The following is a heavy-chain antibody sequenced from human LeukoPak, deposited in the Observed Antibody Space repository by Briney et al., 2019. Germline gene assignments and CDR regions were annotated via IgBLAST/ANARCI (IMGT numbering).Heavy chain of an antibody. Sequence: GGSLRLSCAASGFTFSSHWMSWVRQAPGKGLEWVANIKQDGSEKYYVDSVKGRFTISRDNAKNSLYLQMNSLRAEDTAVYYCARGRGNSSSWYDYFDYWGQGTLVTVSS. CDR2: IKQDGSEK. CDR3: ARGRGNSSSWYDYFDY. D-gene: IGHD6-13*01. CDR1: GFTFSSHW. J-gene: IGHJ4*02. V-gene: IGHV3-7*01.